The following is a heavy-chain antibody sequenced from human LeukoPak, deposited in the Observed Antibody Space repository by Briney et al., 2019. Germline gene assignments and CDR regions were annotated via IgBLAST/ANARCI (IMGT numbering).Heavy chain of an antibody. CDR1: GGSISSYY. CDR3: ARSVLGYSYGLHIDY. J-gene: IGHJ4*02. CDR2: IYYSGST. Sequence: SETLSLTCTVSGGSISSYYWSWIRQPPGKGLEWIGYIYYSGSTNYNPSLKSRVTISVDTSKDQFSLKLSSLTAADTAVYYCARSVLGYSYGLHIDYWGQGTLVTVS. V-gene: IGHV4-59*01. D-gene: IGHD5-18*01.